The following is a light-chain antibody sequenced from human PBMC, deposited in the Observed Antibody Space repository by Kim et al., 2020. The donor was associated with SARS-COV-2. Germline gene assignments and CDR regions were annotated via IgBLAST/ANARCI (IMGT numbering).Light chain of an antibody. CDR2: AAS. V-gene: IGKV3-15*01. Sequence: EIVMTQSPATLSASPGERAILSCRAIQDVSFNLAWYQHKPGQAPRLLIYAASIRAPGTPARFSGSGSRTDFTLTINSLQSEDFAVYYCQQYNNWPRTFGQGTKLEI. CDR3: QQYNNWPRT. J-gene: IGKJ2*01. CDR1: QDVSFN.